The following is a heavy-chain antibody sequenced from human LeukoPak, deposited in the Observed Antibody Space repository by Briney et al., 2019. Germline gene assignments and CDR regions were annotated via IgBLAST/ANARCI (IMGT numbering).Heavy chain of an antibody. Sequence: SETLSLTCTVSGGSISSSSYYWGWIRQPPGKGLEWIGSIYYSGSTYYNPSLKSRVTISVDTSKNQFSLKLSSVTAADTAVYYCARTVQDQGAFDIWGQGTMVTVSS. CDR1: GGSISSSSYY. J-gene: IGHJ3*02. CDR2: IYYSGST. CDR3: ARTVQDQGAFDI. V-gene: IGHV4-39*01. D-gene: IGHD4-11*01.